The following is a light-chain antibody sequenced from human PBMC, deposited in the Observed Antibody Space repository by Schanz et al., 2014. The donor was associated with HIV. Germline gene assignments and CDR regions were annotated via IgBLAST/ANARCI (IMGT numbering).Light chain of an antibody. Sequence: QSVLTQPPSASGTPGQRVTISCSGSSSNIGSKSVNWYQQLPGTAPKLLIYSNNQRPSGVPDRFSGSKSGTSASLAISGLHSEDEADYHCAAWDDSLNGPMFGGGTKVTVL. CDR2: SNN. CDR1: SSNIGSKS. CDR3: AAWDDSLNGPM. J-gene: IGLJ3*02. V-gene: IGLV1-44*01.